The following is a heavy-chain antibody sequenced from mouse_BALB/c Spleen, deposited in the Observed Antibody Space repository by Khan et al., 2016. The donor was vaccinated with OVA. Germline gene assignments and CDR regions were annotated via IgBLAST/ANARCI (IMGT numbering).Heavy chain of an antibody. CDR3: ARRNYYGYYFDY. CDR1: GYSITSGYA. J-gene: IGHJ2*01. Sequence: EVQLQESGPGLVKPSQSLSLTCTVTGYSITSGYAWNWIRQFPGNKLEWMGYISYSGVTSYTPSLKSRIFITRDTSKNQFFLQLNSVTTEDTATYYCARRNYYGYYFDYWGQGTTLTVSS. V-gene: IGHV3-2*02. CDR2: ISYSGVT. D-gene: IGHD1-1*01.